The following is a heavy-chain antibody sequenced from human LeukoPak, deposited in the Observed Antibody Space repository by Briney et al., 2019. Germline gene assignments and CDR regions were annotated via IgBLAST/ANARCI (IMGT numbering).Heavy chain of an antibody. J-gene: IGHJ4*02. D-gene: IGHD5-12*01. CDR2: ISAYNGNT. CDR3: ARDNPRGSYYFDY. V-gene: IGHV1-18*01. Sequence: GASVKVSCKASGYTFTSYGISWVRQAPGQGPEWMGWISAYNGNTNYAQMLQGRVTMTTDTSTSTAYMELRSLRSDDTAVYYCARDNPRGSYYFDYWGQGTLVSVSS. CDR1: GYTFTSYG.